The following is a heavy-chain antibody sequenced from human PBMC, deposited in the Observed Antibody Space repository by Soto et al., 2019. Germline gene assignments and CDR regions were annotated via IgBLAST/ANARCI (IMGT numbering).Heavy chain of an antibody. CDR1: GGTFSTYT. Sequence: QVQLVQSGAEVKKPGSSVKVSCKASGGTFSTYTITWVRQAPGQGLEWMGRIIPIIGIINYAQKFQGRVTMSAGKFTGTAYMELTGLRSDDTAVYYCAGDPDSHYNDSHASSYPWGQGTLVTVSS. CDR2: IIPIIGII. V-gene: IGHV1-69*08. J-gene: IGHJ5*02. D-gene: IGHD4-4*01. CDR3: AGDPDSHYNDSHASSYP.